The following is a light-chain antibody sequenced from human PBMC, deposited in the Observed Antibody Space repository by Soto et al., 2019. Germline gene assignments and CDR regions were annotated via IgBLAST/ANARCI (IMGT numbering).Light chain of an antibody. CDR3: QQRSNWPPWT. V-gene: IGKV3-11*01. J-gene: IGKJ1*01. CDR1: QSVSSY. CDR2: DAS. Sequence: EIVLTQSPATLSLSPGERATLSCRASQSVSSYLAWYQQKPGQAPRLLIYDASTRATGIPARFSGNGSGTDFTPTISRLEPEDFAVYYCQQRSNWPPWTFGQGTKVDIK.